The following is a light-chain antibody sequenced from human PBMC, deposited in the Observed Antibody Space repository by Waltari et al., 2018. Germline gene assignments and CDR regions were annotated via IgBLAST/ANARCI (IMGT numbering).Light chain of an antibody. CDR1: SSHIGAPYD. J-gene: IGLJ2*01. Sequence: QSVLTQPPSVSGAPGQRVTISCTGSSSHIGAPYDVPRYRHLPGTAPRLLIYGNTHRPSGFPDRFSGSKSGTSASLAITGLQAEDEADYYCQSYDSSLSGVVFGGGTKLTVL. CDR3: QSYDSSLSGVV. CDR2: GNT. V-gene: IGLV1-40*01.